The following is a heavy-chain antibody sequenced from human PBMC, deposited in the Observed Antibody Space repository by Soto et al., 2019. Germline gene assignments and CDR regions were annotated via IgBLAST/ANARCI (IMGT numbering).Heavy chain of an antibody. J-gene: IGHJ4*02. V-gene: IGHV4-30-2*01. CDR3: ARQISGYKDY. D-gene: IGHD3-22*01. Sequence: SETLSLTCAVSGGSISSGGYSWSWIRQPPGKGLEWIGYIYHSGSTYYNPSLKSRVTISVDRSKNQFSLKLSSVTAADTDVYYCARQISGYKDYWGQGTLVTVSS. CDR1: GGSISSGGYS. CDR2: IYHSGST.